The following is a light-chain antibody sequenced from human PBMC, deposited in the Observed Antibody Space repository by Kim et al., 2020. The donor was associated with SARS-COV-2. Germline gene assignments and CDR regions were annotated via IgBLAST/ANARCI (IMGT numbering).Light chain of an antibody. CDR1: SNNIGYQG. V-gene: IGLV10-54*01. CDR2: RNN. CDR3: SAWDTSLNAWV. J-gene: IGLJ3*02. Sequence: RQNATFTCTGNSNNIGYQGAAWLQQHQGRPPKLLSYRNNKRPSGISERLSASTSGNTASLTITGLQPEDEADYYCSAWDTSLNAWVFGGGTQLTVL.